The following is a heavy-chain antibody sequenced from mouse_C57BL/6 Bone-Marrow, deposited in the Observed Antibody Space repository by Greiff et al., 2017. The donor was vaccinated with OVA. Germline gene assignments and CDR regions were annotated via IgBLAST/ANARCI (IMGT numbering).Heavy chain of an antibody. J-gene: IGHJ1*03. CDR1: GFTFSSYG. V-gene: IGHV5-6*01. Sequence: EVKLVESGGDLVKPGGSLKLSCAASGFTFSSYGMSWVRQTPDKRLEWVATISSGGSYTYYPDSVKGRFTISRDNAKNTLYLQMSSLKSSDTAMYYCARGNTVVAPHWYFDVWGTGTTVTVSS. CDR3: ARGNTVVAPHWYFDV. D-gene: IGHD1-1*01. CDR2: ISSGGSYT.